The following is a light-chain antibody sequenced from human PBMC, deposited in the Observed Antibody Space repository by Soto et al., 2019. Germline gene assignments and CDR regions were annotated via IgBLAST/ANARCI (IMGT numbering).Light chain of an antibody. CDR2: KAS. CDR3: QYHDSYSHRWT. Sequence: DIQMTQSPSTLSASVGDRVSITCRASQSIGDWLAWYQQKPGKAPKLLIYKASNLQSGVPARFSGSGSGTDFTLTVSTLQPDDFSTYYCQYHDSYSHRWTFGQWTKVDIK. CDR1: QSIGDW. J-gene: IGKJ1*01. V-gene: IGKV1-5*03.